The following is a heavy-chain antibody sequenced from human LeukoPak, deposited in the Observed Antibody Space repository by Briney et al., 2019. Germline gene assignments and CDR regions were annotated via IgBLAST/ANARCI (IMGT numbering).Heavy chain of an antibody. CDR1: GFTFSSYS. J-gene: IGHJ6*02. V-gene: IGHV3-21*01. CDR3: ARSKLGYCSGGSCYGAVMDV. D-gene: IGHD2-15*01. CDR2: ISSSSSYI. Sequence: GGSLRLSCAASGFTFSSYSMNWVRQAPGKGLEWVSSISSSSSYIYYADSVKGRFTISRDNAKNSLYLQMNSLGAEDTAVYYCARSKLGYCSGGSCYGAVMDVWGQGTTVTVSS.